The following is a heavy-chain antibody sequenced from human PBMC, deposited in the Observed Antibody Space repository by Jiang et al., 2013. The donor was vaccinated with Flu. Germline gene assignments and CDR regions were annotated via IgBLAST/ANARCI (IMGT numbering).Heavy chain of an antibody. J-gene: IGHJ4*02. CDR1: GGSISSYY. CDR2: IYYSGST. V-gene: IGHV4-59*01. D-gene: IGHD5-18*01. Sequence: ETLSLTCTVSGGSISSYYWSWIRQPPGKGLEWIGYIYYSGSTNYNPSLKSRVTISVDTSKNQFSLKLSSVTAADTAVYYCARATKYRTDYWGQGTLVTVSS. CDR3: ARATKYRTDY.